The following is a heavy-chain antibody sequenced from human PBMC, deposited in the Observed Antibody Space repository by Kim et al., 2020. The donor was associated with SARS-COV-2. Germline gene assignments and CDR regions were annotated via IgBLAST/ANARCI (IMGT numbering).Heavy chain of an antibody. J-gene: IGHJ4*02. CDR2: IKQDGSEK. V-gene: IGHV3-7*03. Sequence: GGSLRLSCPASGFTLSSYWMSWVRQAPGKGLEWVANIKQDGSEKYYVDSVKGRFTISRDNAKNSLYLQMNSLRAEDTAVYYCARDVGSSPPDYWGQGTLVTVSS. CDR3: ARDVGSSPPDY. D-gene: IGHD6-6*01. CDR1: GFTLSSYW.